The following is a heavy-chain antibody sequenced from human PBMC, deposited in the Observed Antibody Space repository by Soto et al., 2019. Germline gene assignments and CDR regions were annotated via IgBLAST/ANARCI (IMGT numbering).Heavy chain of an antibody. CDR1: GGSCSGYY. CDR3: ARDRDGYNSSYPEYYFDY. CDR2: INHSGST. Sequence: SETLSVTCAVEGGSCSGYYWSWIRQPPGKGLEWIGEINHSGSTNYNPSLKSRVTISVDTSKNQFSLKLSSVTAADTAVYYCARDRDGYNSSYPEYYFDYWGQGTLVTVSS. V-gene: IGHV4-34*01. D-gene: IGHD5-12*01. J-gene: IGHJ4*02.